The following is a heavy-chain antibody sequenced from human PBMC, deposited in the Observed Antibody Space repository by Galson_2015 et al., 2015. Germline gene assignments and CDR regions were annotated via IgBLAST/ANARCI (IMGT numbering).Heavy chain of an antibody. CDR1: GGSINSPY. J-gene: IGHJ6*03. Sequence: SEPLSLTCTVSGGSINSPYWSWIRQPPGKGLEWIGHIYYSGSTNYNPSLKSRVTISVDASKNQFSLQLSSVTAADTAVYYCARPAAAGTAYSHIDVWGKGTTVTVSS. CDR3: ARPAAAGTAYSHIDV. D-gene: IGHD6-13*01. V-gene: IGHV4-59*11. CDR2: IYYSGST.